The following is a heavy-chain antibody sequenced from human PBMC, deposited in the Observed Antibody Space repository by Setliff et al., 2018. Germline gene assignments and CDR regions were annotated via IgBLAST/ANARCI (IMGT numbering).Heavy chain of an antibody. CDR3: VRDRPSRQRILGGSIRRRRDAGHPSIDYYGLDV. V-gene: IGHV3-23*01. J-gene: IGHJ6*02. CDR1: TFPFSNYG. D-gene: IGHD3-16*01. CDR2: ISASGHNT. Sequence: GGSLRLSCAASTFPFSNYGVTWVRQAPGKGPQWVASISASGHNTWYADFVKGRFTISRDNSKNTLYLQMSSLRADDTAVYYCVRDRPSRQRILGGSIRRRRDAGHPSIDYYGLDVWGQGTTVTVSS.